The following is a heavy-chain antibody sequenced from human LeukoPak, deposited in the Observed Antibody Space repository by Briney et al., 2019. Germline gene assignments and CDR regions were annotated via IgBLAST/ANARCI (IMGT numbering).Heavy chain of an antibody. V-gene: IGHV3-30-3*01. CDR3: AREVSGGWYFDL. CDR2: ISYDGSNK. J-gene: IGHJ2*01. CDR1: GFTFSSYA. D-gene: IGHD6-25*01. Sequence: GRSLRLSCAASGFTFSSYAMHWVRQAPGKGLEWVAVISYDGSNKYYADSMKGRFTISRDNSKNTLYLQMNSLRAEDTAVYYCAREVSGGWYFDLWGRGTLVTVSS.